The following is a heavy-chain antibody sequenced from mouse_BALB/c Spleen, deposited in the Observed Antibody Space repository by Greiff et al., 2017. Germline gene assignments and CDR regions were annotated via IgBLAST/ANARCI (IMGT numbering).Heavy chain of an antibody. CDR1: GFSLSSYS. Sequence: QVQLKESGPGLVAPSQSLSITCTVSGFSLSSYSVYWVRQPPGKGLEWLGMIWGGGSTDYNSAPKSRLSISKDNAKSQVFLKMNSLQTDDTAMYYCACYITTPVAYWGQGTLVTVSA. CDR2: IWGGGST. J-gene: IGHJ3*01. V-gene: IGHV2-6-4*01. CDR3: ACYITTPVAY. D-gene: IGHD1-1*01.